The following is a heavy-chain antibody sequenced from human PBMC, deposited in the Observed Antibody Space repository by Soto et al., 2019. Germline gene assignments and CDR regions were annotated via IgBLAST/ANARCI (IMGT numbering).Heavy chain of an antibody. V-gene: IGHV1-18*01. CDR3: ARGRYGDY. J-gene: IGHJ4*02. Sequence: QVHLVQSGAEVKKPGASVKVSCKGSGYAFTTYGITWVRQAPGQGLEWMGWISAHNGNTNYAQKPQARVTVTRDTSTSTAYMELRSLRFDDTAVYYCARGRYGDYWGQGALVTVS. CDR1: GYAFTTYG. CDR2: ISAHNGNT. D-gene: IGHD1-1*01.